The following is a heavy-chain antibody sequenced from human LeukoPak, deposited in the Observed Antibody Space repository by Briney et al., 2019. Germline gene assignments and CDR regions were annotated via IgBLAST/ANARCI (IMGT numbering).Heavy chain of an antibody. Sequence: ASVKVSCKVFGYTLTELSMHWVRQAPGKGLEWMGGFDPEDGETIYAQKFQGRVTMTEDTSTNTAYMELSSLRSEDTAVYYCARGYNVLLWFGELVLWGQGTLVTVSS. CDR2: FDPEDGET. CDR3: ARGYNVLLWFGELVL. J-gene: IGHJ4*02. CDR1: GYTLTELS. D-gene: IGHD3-10*01. V-gene: IGHV1-24*01.